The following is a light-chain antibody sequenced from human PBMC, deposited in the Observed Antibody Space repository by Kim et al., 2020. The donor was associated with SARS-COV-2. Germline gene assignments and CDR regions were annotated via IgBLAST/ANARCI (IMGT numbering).Light chain of an antibody. CDR3: AAWDDSLSGWV. J-gene: IGLJ3*02. V-gene: IGLV1-47*01. CDR2: RNY. Sequence: QAVVTQPPSVSGTPGQRVTVTCSGNSSNIGPNYVYWYQHFPGTAPKLLIFRNYQRPSGVPDRFSGSKSGTSASLAIIGLRSEDEADYHCAAWDDSLSGWVFGGGTKVTVL. CDR1: SSNIGPNY.